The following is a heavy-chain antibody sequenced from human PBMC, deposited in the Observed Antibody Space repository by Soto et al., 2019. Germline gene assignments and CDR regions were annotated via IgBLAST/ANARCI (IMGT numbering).Heavy chain of an antibody. CDR2: IDPSDSYT. D-gene: IGHD3-10*01. CDR3: ARHASITMVRGVIITGAFDI. V-gene: IGHV5-10-1*01. J-gene: IGHJ3*02. Sequence: PGESLKISCKGSGYSFTSYWISWVRQMPGKGLEWMGRIDPSDSYTNYSPSFQGHVTISADKSISTAYLQWSSLKASDTAMYYCARHASITMVRGVIITGAFDIWGQGTMVTVSS. CDR1: GYSFTSYW.